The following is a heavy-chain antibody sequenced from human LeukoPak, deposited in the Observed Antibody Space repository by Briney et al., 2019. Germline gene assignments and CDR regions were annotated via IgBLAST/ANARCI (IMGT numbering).Heavy chain of an antibody. D-gene: IGHD6-13*01. CDR2: IQYDGSNK. J-gene: IGHJ4*02. Sequence: GSLRLSCAASGFTFSSYGMHWVRQAPGKGLEWVAFIQYDGSNKYYADSVKGRFTISRDNSKNTLYLQMNSLRAEDTAVYYCAKSTGTYSSSCGRWGQGTLVSVSS. CDR3: AKSTGTYSSSCGR. CDR1: GFTFSSYG. V-gene: IGHV3-30*02.